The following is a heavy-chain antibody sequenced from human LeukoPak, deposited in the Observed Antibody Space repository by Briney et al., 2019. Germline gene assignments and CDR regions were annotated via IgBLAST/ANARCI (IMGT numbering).Heavy chain of an antibody. Sequence: ASVTDSCTASGYTFTSYFIHWVRPAPGQGLDWMAIINPSGGSTTYAQKFQGRGAMTRDTSTSTVYMELRSIRSGDTAVYYYTRITARGSYGMDVWGQGPT. CDR2: INPSGGST. CDR1: GYTFTSYF. V-gene: IGHV1-46*01. J-gene: IGHJ6*02. CDR3: TRITARGSYGMDV. D-gene: IGHD6-6*01.